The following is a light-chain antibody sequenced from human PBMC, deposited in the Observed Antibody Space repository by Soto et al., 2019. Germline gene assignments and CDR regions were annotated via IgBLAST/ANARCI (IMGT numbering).Light chain of an antibody. CDR1: QSVTSTY. CDR3: QQHERSPPT. CDR2: GAF. J-gene: IGKJ2*01. V-gene: IGKV3-20*01. Sequence: IVLTQSPGTLSLSPGERATLSCRASQSVTSTYLAWYQHKPGQAPRLLIYGAFRRATGIPDRFSGSGSGTDFTLTISRLEPEDIAVYYCQQHERSPPTFGQGTKLEIK.